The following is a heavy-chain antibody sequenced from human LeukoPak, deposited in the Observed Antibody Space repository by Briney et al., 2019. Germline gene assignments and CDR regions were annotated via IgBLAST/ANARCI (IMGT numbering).Heavy chain of an antibody. CDR1: GFTFSSYA. CDR2: ISGSGGST. Sequence: PGGSLRLSCAASGFTFSSYAMSWVRQAPGKGLEWASAISGSGGSTYYADSVKGRFTISRDNSKNTLYLQMNSLRAEDTAVYYCAKVFSAYSSGWYEYYDYWGQGTLVTVSS. J-gene: IGHJ4*02. CDR3: AKVFSAYSSGWYEYYDY. V-gene: IGHV3-23*01. D-gene: IGHD6-19*01.